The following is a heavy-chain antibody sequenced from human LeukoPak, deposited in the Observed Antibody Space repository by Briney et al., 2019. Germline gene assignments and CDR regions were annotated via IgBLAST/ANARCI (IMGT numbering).Heavy chain of an antibody. Sequence: SETLSLTCAVYGGSFSGYYWSWIRQPPGKGLEWIGSIYHSGSTYYNPSLKSRVTISVDTSKNQFSLKLSSVTAADTAVYYCARLNRYGDYFYFDYWGQGTLVTVSS. CDR2: IYHSGST. CDR3: ARLNRYGDYFYFDY. J-gene: IGHJ4*02. CDR1: GGSFSGYY. D-gene: IGHD4-17*01. V-gene: IGHV4-34*01.